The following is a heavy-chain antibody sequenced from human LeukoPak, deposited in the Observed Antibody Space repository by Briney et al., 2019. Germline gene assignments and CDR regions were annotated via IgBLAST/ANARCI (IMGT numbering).Heavy chain of an antibody. V-gene: IGHV3-74*01. CDR1: GFTFSAYW. Sequence: GGSLRLSCAASGFTFSAYWMHWVRQVPGKGLVWVSRINNDGTATFFADSVKGRFTISRDNAKNTLYLQMNSLRAEDTAVYYCARGITSGPRRYDVRNFDYWGQGTPVTVSS. J-gene: IGHJ4*02. CDR2: INNDGTAT. CDR3: ARGITSGPRRYDVRNFDY. D-gene: IGHD5-12*01.